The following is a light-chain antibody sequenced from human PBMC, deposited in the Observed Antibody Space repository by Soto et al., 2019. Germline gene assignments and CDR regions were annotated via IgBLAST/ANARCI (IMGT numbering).Light chain of an antibody. CDR1: QSVGSNS. CDR3: QQYGSSPPLT. CDR2: GAS. V-gene: IGKV3-20*01. J-gene: IGKJ4*01. Sequence: EFVLTQSPGTLSLSPGERATLSCRASQSVGSNSLAWYQQKPGQAPRILIYGASTRATGIPDRFSGSGSGTDFTLTISRLEPEDFAVYYCQQYGSSPPLTFGGGTTMEIK.